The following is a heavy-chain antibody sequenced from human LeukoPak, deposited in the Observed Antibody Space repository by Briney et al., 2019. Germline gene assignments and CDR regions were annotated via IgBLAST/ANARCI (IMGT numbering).Heavy chain of an antibody. V-gene: IGHV4-34*01. CDR1: GGSFSGNY. Sequence: SGTLSLTCAVYGGSFSGNYWSWIRQPPGKGLEWIGEINHSGSTNYNPSLKSRVTISVDTSKNQFSLKLSSVTAADTAVYYCRAYSSSYYYYYYMDVWGKGTTVTVSS. CDR3: RAYSSSYYYYYYMDV. CDR2: INHSGST. D-gene: IGHD6-6*01. J-gene: IGHJ6*03.